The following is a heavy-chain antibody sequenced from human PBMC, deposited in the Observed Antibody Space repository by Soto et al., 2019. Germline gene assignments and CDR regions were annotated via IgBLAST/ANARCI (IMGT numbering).Heavy chain of an antibody. Sequence: GGSLRLSCAASGFTFSSYWMSWVRQAPGKGLEWVANIKQDGSEKYYVDSVKGRFTISRDNAKNSLYLQMNSLRAEDTAVYYCAREEGIAVAGTFPYYYYGMDVWGQGTTVTVSS. D-gene: IGHD6-19*01. CDR3: AREEGIAVAGTFPYYYYGMDV. V-gene: IGHV3-7*05. J-gene: IGHJ6*02. CDR1: GFTFSSYW. CDR2: IKQDGSEK.